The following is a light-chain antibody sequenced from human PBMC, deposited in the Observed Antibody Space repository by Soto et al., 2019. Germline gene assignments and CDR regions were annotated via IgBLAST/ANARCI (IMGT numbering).Light chain of an antibody. CDR2: LNSDGSH. CDR3: QTWGTGIPWV. CDR1: SGHSSYA. Sequence: QSVLTQSPSASASLGASVKLTCTLSSGHSSYAIAWHQQQPEKGPRYLMKLNSDGSHSKGDGIPDRFSGSSSGAERYLTISILQSEDEADYYCQTWGTGIPWVFGGGTKLTVL. V-gene: IGLV4-69*01. J-gene: IGLJ3*02.